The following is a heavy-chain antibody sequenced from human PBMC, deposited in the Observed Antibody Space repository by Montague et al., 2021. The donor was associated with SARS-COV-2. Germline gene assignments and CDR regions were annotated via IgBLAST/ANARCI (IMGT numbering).Heavy chain of an antibody. V-gene: IGHV6-1*01. Sequence: CAISGDSVAVMKLRCNWDKQTSELGFHQLRGSYYRSKWSTNYAVSVQSRITVNPDTSKNHFSLQLNSVTPEDTAVYYCARGQNFGSGNSCNFDHWGQGTLVTVSS. CDR2: SYYRSKWST. J-gene: IGHJ4*02. CDR1: GDSVAVMKLR. D-gene: IGHD3-10*01. CDR3: ARGQNFGSGNSCNFDH.